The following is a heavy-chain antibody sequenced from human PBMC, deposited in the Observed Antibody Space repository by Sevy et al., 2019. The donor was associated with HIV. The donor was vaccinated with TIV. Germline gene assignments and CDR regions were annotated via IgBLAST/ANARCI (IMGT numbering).Heavy chain of an antibody. D-gene: IGHD2-21*01. CDR3: ARRDLVALEPPPYSGRAFGV. Sequence: SETLSLSCTVSGWSLSGYFWAWIRQTPGKGLEWIGEIDRSGSTNYNPSLMGRVTMSVDTSKNQFSLKLASLTAADTATYYCARRDLVALEPPPYSGRAFGVWGQGTTVTVSS. J-gene: IGHJ3*01. CDR1: GWSLSGYF. V-gene: IGHV4-34*01. CDR2: IDRSGST.